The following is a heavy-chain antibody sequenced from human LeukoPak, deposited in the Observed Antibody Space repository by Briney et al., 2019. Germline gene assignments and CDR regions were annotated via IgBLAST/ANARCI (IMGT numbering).Heavy chain of an antibody. Sequence: PGGSLRLSCEVSGFSFSTHAMHWVRQAPGKGLEYVSGISTNGGSTYYANSVKGRFTISRDNSKNTLFLQMGSLSAEDMAVYYCAREGLAVAGTSDAFDIWGQGTMVTVSS. CDR3: AREGLAVAGTSDAFDI. CDR1: GFSFSTHA. J-gene: IGHJ3*02. V-gene: IGHV3-64*01. CDR2: ISTNGGST. D-gene: IGHD6-19*01.